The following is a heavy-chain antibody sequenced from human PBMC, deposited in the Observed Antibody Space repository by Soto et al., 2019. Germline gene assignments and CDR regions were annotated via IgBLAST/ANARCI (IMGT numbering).Heavy chain of an antibody. CDR2: IYYSGST. Sequence: QVQLQESGPGLVKPSQTLSLTCTVSGGSISSGGYYWSWIRQHPGKGLEWIGYIYYSGSTYYNPSLKSRVTISVDTSKNQFSLKLSPVTAADTAVYYCARFKAAAGRGKFDPWGQGTLVTVSS. D-gene: IGHD6-13*01. CDR1: GGSISSGGYY. J-gene: IGHJ5*02. CDR3: ARFKAAAGRGKFDP. V-gene: IGHV4-31*03.